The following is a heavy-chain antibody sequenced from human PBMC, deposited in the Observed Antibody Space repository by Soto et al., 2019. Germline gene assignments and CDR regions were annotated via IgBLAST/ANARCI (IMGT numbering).Heavy chain of an antibody. CDR3: ARVPYYYDSSGRSDY. CDR2: ISAYNSNT. J-gene: IGHJ4*02. D-gene: IGHD3-22*01. Sequence: ASVKVSCKASGYTFTSYGISWVRQAPGQGHEWMGWISAYNSNTNYAQKNQGRVTMTKDTSTSTAYMELRSLRSDDTAVYYCARVPYYYDSSGRSDYWGQGTLVTVSS. V-gene: IGHV1-18*01. CDR1: GYTFTSYG.